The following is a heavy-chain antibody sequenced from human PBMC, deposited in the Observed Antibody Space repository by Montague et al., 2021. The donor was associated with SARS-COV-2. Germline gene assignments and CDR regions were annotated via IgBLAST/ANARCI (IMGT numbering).Heavy chain of an antibody. D-gene: IGHD2-2*01. V-gene: IGHV6-1*01. CDR2: TYYRSQWYE. CDR1: GDSVSSNGAA. Sequence: CAISGDSVSSNGAAWNWIRQPPSRGLEWLGRTYYRSQWYEDYAVSVKGRITIKPDTSKNQFSLHLESVSPDDTALYYCARGAYHDLYYYYHGMDVWGRGTTVSVSS. CDR3: ARGAYHDLYYYYHGMDV. J-gene: IGHJ6*02.